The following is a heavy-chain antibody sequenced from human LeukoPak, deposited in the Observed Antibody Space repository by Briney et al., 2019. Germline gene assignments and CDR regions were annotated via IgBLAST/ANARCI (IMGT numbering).Heavy chain of an antibody. CDR1: GYSITSSSW. D-gene: IGHD3-10*01. CDR2: IYHSGTT. V-gene: IGHV4-28*01. Sequence: SETLSLTCAVSGYSITSSSWWGWIRQPPGKGLEWIGYIYHSGTTYYNPSLQSRVTMSVDTSKNQFSLKLSSVTAVDTAGYYCARKENVYYYFDYWGQGTLVTVSS. J-gene: IGHJ4*02. CDR3: ARKENVYYYFDY.